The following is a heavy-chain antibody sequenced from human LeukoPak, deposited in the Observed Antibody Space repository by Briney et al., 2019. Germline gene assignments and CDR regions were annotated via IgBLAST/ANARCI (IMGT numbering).Heavy chain of an antibody. CDR1: GCSISSYY. V-gene: IGHV4-4*07. CDR2: IYTSGST. J-gene: IGHJ5*02. D-gene: IGHD2-2*01. CDR3: ARDVPYQLHGGWFDP. Sequence: SETLTLTCTVSGCSISSYYWSWIRQPAGKGLEWIGRIYTSGSTSYNPSLKSRVTMSVDTSKNQFSLKLSSVTAADTAVYYCARDVPYQLHGGWFDPWGQGTLVTVSS.